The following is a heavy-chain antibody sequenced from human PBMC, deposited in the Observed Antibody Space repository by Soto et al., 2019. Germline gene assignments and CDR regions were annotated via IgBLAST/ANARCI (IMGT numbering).Heavy chain of an antibody. CDR3: ARDLLDYGEANWFDP. D-gene: IGHD4-17*01. V-gene: IGHV1-18*01. Sequence: ASVKVSCKASGYTFTSYGISWVRQAPGQGLEWMGWISAYNGNTNYAQKLQGRVTMTTDTSTRTAYMELRSLRSDDTAVYYCARDLLDYGEANWFDPWGQGTLVTVSS. CDR2: ISAYNGNT. J-gene: IGHJ5*02. CDR1: GYTFTSYG.